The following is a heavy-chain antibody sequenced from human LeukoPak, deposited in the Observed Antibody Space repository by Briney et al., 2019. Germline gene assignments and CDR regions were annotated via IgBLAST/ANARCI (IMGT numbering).Heavy chain of an antibody. Sequence: GGSLRLSCAASGFTLSSYAMSWVRQAPGKGLEWVSAISGSGGSTYYADSVKGRFTISRDNSKNTLYLQMNSLRAEDTAVYYCAKDRDWRYCSDTSCYYFDYWGQGTLVTVSS. D-gene: IGHD2-2*01. CDR3: AKDRDWRYCSDTSCYYFDY. J-gene: IGHJ4*02. CDR2: ISGSGGST. V-gene: IGHV3-23*01. CDR1: GFTLSSYA.